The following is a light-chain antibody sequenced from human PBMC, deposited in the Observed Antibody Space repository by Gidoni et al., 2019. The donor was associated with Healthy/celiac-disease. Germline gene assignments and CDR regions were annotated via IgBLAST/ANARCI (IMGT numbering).Light chain of an antibody. CDR1: SSNTGPGYE. CDR3: QSYDSSLSGHVV. V-gene: IGLV1-40*01. Sequence: QSVLTQPPPVSGAPGQRVTISCTGRSSNTGPGYEVHWYQQLPGTAPKLLICGNSNRPSGVPDRFSGSKSGTSASLAITGLRAEDEADYYCQSYDSSLSGHVVFGGGTKLTVL. CDR2: GNS. J-gene: IGLJ2*01.